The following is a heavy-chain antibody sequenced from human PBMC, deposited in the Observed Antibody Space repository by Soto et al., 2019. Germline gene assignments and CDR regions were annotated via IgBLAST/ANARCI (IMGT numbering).Heavy chain of an antibody. CDR3: ARRPMWRQVAQDYGMDV. CDR2: VSPKTGET. D-gene: IGHD2-15*01. Sequence: QVQLVQSGAELQKPGASVTVSCKASGYPFTGYYIHWVRQAPGQGPEWMGWVSPKTGETNYVQKFQGRVTMTPETSTSTAYLELTRLRSDDTAVYYCARRPMWRQVAQDYGMDVWGHGTTVTVS. J-gene: IGHJ6*02. V-gene: IGHV1-2*02. CDR1: GYPFTGYY.